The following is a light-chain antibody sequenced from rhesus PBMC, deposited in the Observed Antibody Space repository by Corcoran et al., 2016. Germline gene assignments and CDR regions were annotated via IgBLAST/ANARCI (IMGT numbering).Light chain of an antibody. CDR1: QGISSW. J-gene: IGKJ1*01. V-gene: IGKV1-22*01. Sequence: DIQMTQSPSSLSASVGDKVTITCRASQGISSWLAWYQPQPGTAPKLLIYKASSLQSGVPSRFSGSGAGTDFTLTISSLQPEDFATYYCLQYSSSPWTFGQGTKVEIK. CDR2: KAS. CDR3: LQYSSSPWT.